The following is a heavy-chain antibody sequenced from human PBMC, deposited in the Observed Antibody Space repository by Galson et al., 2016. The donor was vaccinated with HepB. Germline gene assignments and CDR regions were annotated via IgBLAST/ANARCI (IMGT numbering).Heavy chain of an antibody. D-gene: IGHD7-27*01. CDR3: ARVGPLGSYDY. Sequence: SVKVSCKASGYTFTNYGITWVRQAPGQGLEWMGWISPYNGDTNFVQKFQGRVTMTTDTSTSTVYMELRSLRYDNTAVYFCARVGPLGSYDYWGQGTLVTVSS. CDR1: GYTFTNYG. CDR2: ISPYNGDT. V-gene: IGHV1-18*01. J-gene: IGHJ4*02.